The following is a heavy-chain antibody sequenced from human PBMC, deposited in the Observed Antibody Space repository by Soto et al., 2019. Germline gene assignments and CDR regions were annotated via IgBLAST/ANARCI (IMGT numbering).Heavy chain of an antibody. CDR3: AKASYSGSYSFYYGMDV. CDR1: GFTFSSYG. V-gene: IGHV3-30*18. J-gene: IGHJ6*02. CDR2: ISYDGSNK. D-gene: IGHD1-26*01. Sequence: ESGGGVVQPGRSLRLSCAASGFTFSSYGMHWVRQAPGKGLEWVAVISYDGSNKYYADSVKGRFTISRDNSKNTLYLQMNSLRAEDTDVYYCAKASYSGSYSFYYGMDVWGQGTTVTVSS.